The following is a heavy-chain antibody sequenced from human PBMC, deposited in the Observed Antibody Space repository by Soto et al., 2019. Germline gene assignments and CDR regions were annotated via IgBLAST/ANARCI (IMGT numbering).Heavy chain of an antibody. CDR2: INHSGST. V-gene: IGHV4-34*01. CDR1: GGSFSGYY. J-gene: IGHJ6*02. D-gene: IGHD3-10*01. CDR3: ARGVGFGSGSYYNYYYYYGMDV. Sequence: SETLSLTCAVYGGSFSGYYWIWIRQPPGKGLEWIGEINHSGSTNYNPSLKSRVTISVDTSKNQFSLKLSSVTAADTAVYYCARGVGFGSGSYYNYYYYYGMDVWGQGTTVTVSS.